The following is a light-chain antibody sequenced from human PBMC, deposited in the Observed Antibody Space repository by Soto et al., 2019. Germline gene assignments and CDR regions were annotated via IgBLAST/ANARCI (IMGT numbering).Light chain of an antibody. Sequence: QSALTQPASVSGSPGQSITISCTGTSSDVGGYNYVSRYQQHPGKAPKLMIYEVSNRPSGVSNRFSGSMSGNTASLTISGLQAEDEADYYCSSYTSSSTLVFGGGTKLTVL. V-gene: IGLV2-14*01. J-gene: IGLJ2*01. CDR1: SSDVGGYNY. CDR2: EVS. CDR3: SSYTSSSTLV.